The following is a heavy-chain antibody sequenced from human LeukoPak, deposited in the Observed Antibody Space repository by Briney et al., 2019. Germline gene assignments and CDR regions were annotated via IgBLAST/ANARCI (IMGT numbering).Heavy chain of an antibody. V-gene: IGHV4-39*01. CDR1: GGSISSSSYY. CDR2: IYYSGSP. J-gene: IGHJ4*02. CDR3: ARHSGGTYYTPLNN. D-gene: IGHD1-26*01. Sequence: SETLSLTCTVSGGSISSSSYYWGWIRQPPGKGLERIGSIYYSGSPYYNPSLESRVTISVDTSKNQFSLNLSSVTAADTAVYYCARHSGGTYYTPLNNWGQGTLVTVSS.